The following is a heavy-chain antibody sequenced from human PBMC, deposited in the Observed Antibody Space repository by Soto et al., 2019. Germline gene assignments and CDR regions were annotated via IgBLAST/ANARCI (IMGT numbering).Heavy chain of an antibody. CDR1: GGSVSSGSYY. CDR3: ARSPRRVQGYFQH. Sequence: PSETLSLTCTVSGGSVSSGSYYWGWIRQPPGKGLEWIGYIYYSGSTNYNPSLKGRVTISVDTSKNQFSLKLSSVTAADTAVYYCARSPRRVQGYFQHWGQGTLVTVSS. J-gene: IGHJ1*01. V-gene: IGHV4-61*01. CDR2: IYYSGST.